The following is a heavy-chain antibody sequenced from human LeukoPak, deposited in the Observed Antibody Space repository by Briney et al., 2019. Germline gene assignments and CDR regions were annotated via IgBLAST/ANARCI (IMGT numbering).Heavy chain of an antibody. J-gene: IGHJ4*02. Sequence: SETLSLTSSVSGDSSSSSRYYCGWIRHPPGKWLEWIGTIHDSGSTDYNPSLKSRVTISVDTSKHQFSLKLSSVTAADTALYYCARLYGGNSNNYYCDYWGQGTLVTVSS. CDR3: ARLYGGNSNNYYCDY. V-gene: IGHV4-39*01. CDR2: IHDSGST. CDR1: GDSSSSSRYY. D-gene: IGHD4-23*01.